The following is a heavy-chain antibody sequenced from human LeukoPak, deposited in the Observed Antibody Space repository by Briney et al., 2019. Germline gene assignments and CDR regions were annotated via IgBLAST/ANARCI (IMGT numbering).Heavy chain of an antibody. V-gene: IGHV3-7*01. D-gene: IGHD1-26*01. CDR3: ARDRGGSSYYFDY. CDR2: IKQDGSEK. J-gene: IGHJ4*02. CDR1: GFTFSSYW. Sequence: GGSLRLSCAASGFTFSSYWMSWVRQAPGKGLEWVANIKQDGSEKYYVDSVKGRFTISRDNAKNSLYLQMNGLRAEDTAVYYCARDRGGSSYYFDYWGQGTLVTVSS.